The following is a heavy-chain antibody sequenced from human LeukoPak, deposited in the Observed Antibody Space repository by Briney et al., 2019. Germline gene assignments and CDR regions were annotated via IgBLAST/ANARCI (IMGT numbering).Heavy chain of an antibody. Sequence: SETLSLTCTVSGDSISNFYWNWIRQSPGKGLEWIGNIHYSGSSVYNPSLKSRGTISIDTSRKQFFLKLSSVTAADTAVYFCALAPTSNCFDFWGPGTLVTVSS. J-gene: IGHJ4*02. D-gene: IGHD2/OR15-2a*01. V-gene: IGHV4-59*08. CDR3: ALAPTSNCFDF. CDR2: IHYSGSS. CDR1: GDSISNFY.